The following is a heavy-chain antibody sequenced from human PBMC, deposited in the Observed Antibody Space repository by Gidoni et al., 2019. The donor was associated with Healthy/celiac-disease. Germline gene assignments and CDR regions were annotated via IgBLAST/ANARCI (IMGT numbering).Heavy chain of an antibody. V-gene: IGHV4-34*01. Sequence: QVQLQQWGAGLLKPSETLSLTCAVYGGSFSGYYWSWIRQPPGKGLEWSGEINHSGSTNYNPSLKSRVTISVDTSKNQFSVKRSSVTAADTAVYYCARGLRYGNWGYWGQGTLVTVSS. CDR2: INHSGST. CDR1: GGSFSGYY. D-gene: IGHD7-27*01. CDR3: ARGLRYGNWGY. J-gene: IGHJ4*02.